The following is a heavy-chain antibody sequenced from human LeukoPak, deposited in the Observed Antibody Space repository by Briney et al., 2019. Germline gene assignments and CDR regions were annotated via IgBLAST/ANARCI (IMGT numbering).Heavy chain of an antibody. V-gene: IGHV4-59*01. D-gene: IGHD3-22*01. CDR2: IYSSGST. Sequence: SETLSLTCTVSGGSISSYYWSWIRQPPGKGLEWIGYIYSSGSTNYNPSLKSRVTISVDTSKNQFSLKLISVTAADTAVYYCARTTYYYDSSGYDRGYAFDIWGQGTMVTVSS. CDR3: ARTTYYYDSSGYDRGYAFDI. J-gene: IGHJ3*02. CDR1: GGSISSYY.